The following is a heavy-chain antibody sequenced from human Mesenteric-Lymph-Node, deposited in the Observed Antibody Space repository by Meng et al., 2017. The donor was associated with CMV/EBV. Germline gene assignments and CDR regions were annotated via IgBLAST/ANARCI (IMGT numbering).Heavy chain of an antibody. J-gene: IGHJ5*02. D-gene: IGHD3-10*02. CDR1: GSSMNDYY. CDR3: ARDVRHRDSGPP. Sequence: SETLSLTCTVSGSSMNDYYWTWIRQSPGKGLESIGYISQIGSNYNPPPKSRVTNNPSLRSRVTLSLDRAKKQFSLKLSSVTAADTAIYYCARDVRHRDSGPPWGQGALVTVSS. V-gene: IGHV4-59*01. CDR2: ISQIGSNYNPPPKSRV.